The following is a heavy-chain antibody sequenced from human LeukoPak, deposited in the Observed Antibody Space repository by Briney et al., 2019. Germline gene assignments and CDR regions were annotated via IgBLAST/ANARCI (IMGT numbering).Heavy chain of an antibody. CDR2: ISTYDGNT. V-gene: IGHV1-18*01. Sequence: GASVKVSCKASRYTFSSYHVSWVRQAPGQGLEWMGWISTYDGNTNYAQNFQGRVAMTTDTSTSTAYMELRSLRSDDTAVYYCARDFAAWYFDYWGQGTLVTVSS. CDR1: RYTFSSYH. D-gene: IGHD2-15*01. J-gene: IGHJ4*02. CDR3: ARDFAAWYFDY.